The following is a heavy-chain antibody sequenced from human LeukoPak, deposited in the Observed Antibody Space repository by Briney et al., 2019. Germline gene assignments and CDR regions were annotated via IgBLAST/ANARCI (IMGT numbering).Heavy chain of an antibody. V-gene: IGHV1-69*04. CDR3: ARARDIVVVPAGAGEFDP. CDR2: IIPILGIA. D-gene: IGHD2-2*01. Sequence: GASVKVSCKASGGTFSSYAISWVRQAPGQGLEWMGRIIPILGIANYAQKFHGRVTIPAHKSTSTAYMELSSLRSEDTAVYYCARARDIVVVPAGAGEFDPWGQGTLVTVST. J-gene: IGHJ5*02. CDR1: GGTFSSYA.